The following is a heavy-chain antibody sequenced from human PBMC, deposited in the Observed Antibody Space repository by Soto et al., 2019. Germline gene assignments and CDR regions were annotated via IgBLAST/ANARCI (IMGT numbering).Heavy chain of an antibody. V-gene: IGHV1-3*01. CDR2: INAGNGNT. J-gene: IGHJ6*02. Sequence: AASVKVSCKASGYTFTSYAMHWVRQAPGQRLEWMGWINAGNGNTKYSQKFQGRVTITRDTSASTAYMELSSLRSEDTAVYYCARGGGYCSGGSCYQYYGMDVWGQGTTVTVSS. CDR3: ARGGGYCSGGSCYQYYGMDV. D-gene: IGHD2-15*01. CDR1: GYTFTSYA.